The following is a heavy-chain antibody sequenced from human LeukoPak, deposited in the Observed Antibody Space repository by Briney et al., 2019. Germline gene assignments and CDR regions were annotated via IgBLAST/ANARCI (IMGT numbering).Heavy chain of an antibody. Sequence: GGSLRLSCEASGFTFSSYGMHWVRQAPGKGLEWAAVISYDGSNKYYADSVKGRFTISRDNSKNTLYLQMNSLRAEDTAVYYCAKDLNSCSLDYWGQGTLVTVSS. CDR1: GFTFSSYG. D-gene: IGHD2-2*01. V-gene: IGHV3-30*18. CDR2: ISYDGSNK. CDR3: AKDLNSCSLDY. J-gene: IGHJ4*02.